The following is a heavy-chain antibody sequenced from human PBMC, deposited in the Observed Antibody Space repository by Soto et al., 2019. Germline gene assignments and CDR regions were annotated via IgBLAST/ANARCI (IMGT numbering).Heavy chain of an antibody. D-gene: IGHD3-9*01. J-gene: IGHJ6*02. CDR3: ARGDYDILTGAPYYYGMDV. Sequence: ASVKVSCKASGYTFTRSGISWVRQAPGQGLEWLGWINPNNGNTNYAQHFQGRVTLTRDTSTSTAYMELSRLRSGDTAVYYCARGDYDILTGAPYYYGMDVWGQGTTVTVSS. CDR1: GYTFTRSG. V-gene: IGHV1-18*01. CDR2: INPNNGNT.